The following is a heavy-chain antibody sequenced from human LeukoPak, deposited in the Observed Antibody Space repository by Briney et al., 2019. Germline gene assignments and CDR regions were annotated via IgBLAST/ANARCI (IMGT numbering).Heavy chain of an antibody. CDR1: GFTFSSYS. D-gene: IGHD3-9*01. J-gene: IGHJ4*02. Sequence: PGGSLRLSCEASGFTFSSYSMNWVRQAPGKGLEWVSCISSSSSYIYYADSVKGRFTISRDNAKNSLYLQMNSLRAEDRAVYYCARGPDYDILTGYADYFDYWGQGTLVTVSS. CDR3: ARGPDYDILTGYADYFDY. CDR2: ISSSSSYI. V-gene: IGHV3-21*01.